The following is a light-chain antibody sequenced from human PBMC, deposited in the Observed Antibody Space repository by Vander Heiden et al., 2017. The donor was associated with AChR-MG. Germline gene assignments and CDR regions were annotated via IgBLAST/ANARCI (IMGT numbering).Light chain of an antibody. CDR1: SSDVGSYNL. V-gene: IGLV2-23*02. CDR2: AVS. CDR3: CSYAGSSTYV. Sequence: QSALTPPASVSGSPGQSITISCTGTSSDVGSYNLVSWYQQHPGKAPKLMIYAVSKRPSGVSNRFSGSKSGNTASLTISGLQAEDEADYYCCSYAGSSTYVFGTGTKVTVL. J-gene: IGLJ1*01.